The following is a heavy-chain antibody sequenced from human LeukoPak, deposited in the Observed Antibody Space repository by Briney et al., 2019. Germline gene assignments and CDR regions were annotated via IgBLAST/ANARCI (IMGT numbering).Heavy chain of an antibody. D-gene: IGHD3-22*01. CDR3: ARAGIVDAFDI. CDR2: IKQDGSEK. V-gene: IGHV3-7*05. J-gene: IGHJ3*02. CDR1: GFTFSSYW. Sequence: GGSLRLSCAAYGFTFSSYWMSWVRQAPGKGLEWVANIKQDGSEKYYVDSVKGRFTISRDNAKNSLYLQMNSLTAEDTAVYYCARAGIVDAFDIWGQGTMVTVSS.